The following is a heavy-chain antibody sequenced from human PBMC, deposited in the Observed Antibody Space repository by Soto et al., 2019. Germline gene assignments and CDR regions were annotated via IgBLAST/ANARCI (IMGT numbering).Heavy chain of an antibody. Sequence: ASVKVSCKASGYTFTSYYMHWVRQAPGQGLEWMGIINPSGGSTSYAQKFQGRVTMTRDTSTSTVYMELSSLRSEDTAVYYCARDPNYDFWSGYSDYWGQGTLVTVSS. V-gene: IGHV1-46*03. CDR1: GYTFTSYY. CDR2: INPSGGST. J-gene: IGHJ4*02. D-gene: IGHD3-3*01. CDR3: ARDPNYDFWSGYSDY.